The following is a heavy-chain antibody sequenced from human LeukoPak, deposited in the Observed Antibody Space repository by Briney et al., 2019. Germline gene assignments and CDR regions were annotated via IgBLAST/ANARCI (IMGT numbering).Heavy chain of an antibody. CDR2: IYYSGST. CDR3: ARQSNWEYYFDY. Sequence: SETPSLTCTVSGGSISSYYWSWIRQPPGKGLEWIGYIYYSGSTNYNPSLKSRVTISVDTSKNQFSLKLSSVTAADTAVYYCARQSNWEYYFDYWGRGTLVTVSS. D-gene: IGHD1-26*01. V-gene: IGHV4-59*08. CDR1: GGSISSYY. J-gene: IGHJ4*02.